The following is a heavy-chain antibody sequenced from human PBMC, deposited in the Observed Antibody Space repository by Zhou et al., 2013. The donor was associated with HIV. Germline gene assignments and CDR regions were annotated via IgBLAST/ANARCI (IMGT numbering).Heavy chain of an antibody. D-gene: IGHD6-13*01. CDR3: ARGWGAAEL. J-gene: IGHJ4*02. V-gene: IGHV3-7*01. Sequence: EVQLVESGGGLVQPGGSLRLSCAASGFTFSSFWMNWVRQAPGKGLEWVANIKQDGSEKYYVDSVKGRFTISRDNAKNSLYLQMNSLRAEDTAVYYCARGWGAAELWGQGNPGPPSPQ. CDR2: IKQDGSEK. CDR1: GFTFSSFW.